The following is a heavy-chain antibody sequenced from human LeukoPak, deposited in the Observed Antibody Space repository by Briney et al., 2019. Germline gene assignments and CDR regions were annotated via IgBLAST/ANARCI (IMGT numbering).Heavy chain of an antibody. CDR1: GGSFSGYY. CDR2: INHSGST. V-gene: IGHV4-34*01. D-gene: IGHD6-13*01. CDR3: ASRLAAAAINWFDP. J-gene: IGHJ5*01. Sequence: SETLSLTCAVYGGSFSGYYWSWIRQPPGKGLEWIGEINHSGSTNYNPSLKSRVTISVDTSKNQFSLKLSSVTAADTAVYYCASRLAAAAINWFDPWGQGTLVTVSS.